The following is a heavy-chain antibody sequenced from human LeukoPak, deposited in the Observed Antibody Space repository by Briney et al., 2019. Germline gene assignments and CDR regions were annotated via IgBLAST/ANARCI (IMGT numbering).Heavy chain of an antibody. J-gene: IGHJ6*03. CDR1: GFTLSSFA. V-gene: IGHV3-23*01. CDR3: AKNKGQLVPNYCMNV. CDR2: LSSSGVRT. Sequence: GGSLRLSCTASGFTLSSFAMSWVRQAPGKGLELVSTLSSSGVRTSYADSVKGRFTISRDNSLNTVFLQMNSLRGEDTAIYYCAKNKGQLVPNYCMNVWGKGTTVTVSS. D-gene: IGHD6-13*01.